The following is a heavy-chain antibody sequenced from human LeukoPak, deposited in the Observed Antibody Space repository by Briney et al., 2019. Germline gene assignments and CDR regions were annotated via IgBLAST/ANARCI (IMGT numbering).Heavy chain of an antibody. Sequence: SETLSLTCTVSGGSISSYYWSWIRQPPGKGLEWIGYIYYSGSTNYNPSLKSRVTISVDTSKNQFSLKLSSVTAADTAVYYCARVPRSGSYSGFYYYYMDVWGKGTTVTVSS. J-gene: IGHJ6*03. CDR2: IYYSGST. V-gene: IGHV4-59*01. CDR3: ARVPRSGSYSGFYYYYMDV. D-gene: IGHD1-26*01. CDR1: GGSISSYY.